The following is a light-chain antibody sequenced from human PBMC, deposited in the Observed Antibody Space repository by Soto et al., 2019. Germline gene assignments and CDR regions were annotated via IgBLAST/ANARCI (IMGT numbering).Light chain of an antibody. V-gene: IGKV1-39*01. CDR3: QQSDSTPYT. CDR1: QTISTY. Sequence: DIQMTQSPSSLSASVGGRVTITCRASQTISTYLNWYQQKPGKAPRLLIYGASSLLSGVPSRFSGSGSGTDFTLTIASLQPEDFSTYYCQQSDSTPYTFGQGTKVDIK. CDR2: GAS. J-gene: IGKJ2*01.